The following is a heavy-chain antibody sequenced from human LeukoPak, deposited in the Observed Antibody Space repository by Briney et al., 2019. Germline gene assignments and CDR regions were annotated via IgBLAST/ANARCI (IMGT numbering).Heavy chain of an antibody. Sequence: GGSLRLSCAASEFTFSTYGMHWVRQAPGKGLEWVAVISHDGSKKYYVDSVKGRFTISRDNSKNTVTLQMNSLRHEDTAVYHCAKEYTNSADYYDHWGLGTQVTVSS. D-gene: IGHD4-11*01. CDR2: ISHDGSKK. V-gene: IGHV3-30*18. CDR1: EFTFSTYG. J-gene: IGHJ4*02. CDR3: AKEYTNSADYYDH.